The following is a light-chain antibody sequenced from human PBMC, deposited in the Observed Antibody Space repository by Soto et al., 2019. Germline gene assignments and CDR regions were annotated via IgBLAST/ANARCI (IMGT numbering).Light chain of an antibody. Sequence: QLVLTQSPSASASLGASVKLTCTLSSGHSSYAIAWHQQQPEQGPRYSMKLNSDGSHNKGDGIPDRFSGSSSGAERSLTISSLQSEDEADYYCQTWGTGIWVFGGGTKLTVL. CDR2: LNSDGSH. V-gene: IGLV4-69*01. J-gene: IGLJ3*02. CDR1: SGHSSYA. CDR3: QTWGTGIWV.